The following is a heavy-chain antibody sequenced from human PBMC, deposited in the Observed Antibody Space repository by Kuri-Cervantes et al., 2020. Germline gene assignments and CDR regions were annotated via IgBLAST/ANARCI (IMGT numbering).Heavy chain of an antibody. J-gene: IGHJ6*02. CDR1: GFTSSSYA. D-gene: IGHD3-16*01. Sequence: GESLKISCAASGFTSSSYAMYWVRQAPGKGLEWVAVISYDGSNKYYADSVKGRFTISRDNSKNTLYLQMNSLRAEDTAVYYCARDRVGGESMYYYYGMDVWGQGTTVTVSS. CDR3: ARDRVGGESMYYYYGMDV. CDR2: ISYDGSNK. V-gene: IGHV3-30-3*01.